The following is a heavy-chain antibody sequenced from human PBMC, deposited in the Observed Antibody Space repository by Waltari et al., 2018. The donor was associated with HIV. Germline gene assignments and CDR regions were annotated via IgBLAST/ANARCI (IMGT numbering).Heavy chain of an antibody. D-gene: IGHD6-6*01. Sequence: EVQLLQSGGGLFQPGGSLRLSCTASGFTFSTYPMTWVRQAPGMGLEWVSGITGSGLSTYYADSVKGRFTISRDESMDTLYLQMNSLRPEDTAVYYCAKVSSSSLGRFDYWGQGTLVSVSS. CDR1: GFTFSTYP. CDR3: AKVSSSSLGRFDY. J-gene: IGHJ4*02. CDR2: ITGSGLST. V-gene: IGHV3-23*01.